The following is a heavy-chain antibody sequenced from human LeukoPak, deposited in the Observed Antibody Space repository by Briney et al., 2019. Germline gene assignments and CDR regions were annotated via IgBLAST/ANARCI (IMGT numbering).Heavy chain of an antibody. V-gene: IGHV3-30*01. CDR1: GFTFSSYA. J-gene: IGHJ4*02. Sequence: GGSLRLSCAASGFTFSSYAMHWVRQAPGKGLEWVAVISYDGSNKYYADSVKGRFTISRDNSKNTLYLQMNSLRAEDTAVYYFARGPPDYWGQGTLVTVSS. CDR3: ARGPPDY. CDR2: ISYDGSNK.